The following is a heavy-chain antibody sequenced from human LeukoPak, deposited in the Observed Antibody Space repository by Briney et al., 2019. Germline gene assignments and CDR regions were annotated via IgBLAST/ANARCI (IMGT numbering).Heavy chain of an antibody. CDR1: GFTVSSNY. J-gene: IGHJ4*02. Sequence: GSLRLSCAASGFTVSSNYMSWVRQAPGKGLEWVSAISGSGGSTYYADSVKGRFTISRDNSKNTLYLQMNSLRAEDTAVYYCAKPMTTVTAGDFDYWGQGTLVTVSS. CDR2: ISGSGGST. D-gene: IGHD4-17*01. V-gene: IGHV3-23*01. CDR3: AKPMTTVTAGDFDY.